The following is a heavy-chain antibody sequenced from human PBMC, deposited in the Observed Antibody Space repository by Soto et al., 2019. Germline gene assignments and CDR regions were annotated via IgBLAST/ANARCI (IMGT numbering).Heavy chain of an antibody. D-gene: IGHD4-4*01. Sequence: EAQLLESGGGLVQPGGSLRLSCAASGFIFNAYAMTWVRQAPGKGLEWVSAIGGSGGNTYYAASVKGRFTISRDNSKDTVDLEMYRLRVDDTAVYFCARVASDYINSADHWGQGILVTVSS. CDR1: GFIFNAYA. V-gene: IGHV3-23*01. CDR3: ARVASDYINSADH. J-gene: IGHJ4*02. CDR2: IGGSGGNT.